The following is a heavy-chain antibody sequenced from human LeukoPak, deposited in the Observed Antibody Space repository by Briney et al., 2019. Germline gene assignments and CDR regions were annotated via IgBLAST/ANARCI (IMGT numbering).Heavy chain of an antibody. CDR1: GYTFTSYG. V-gene: IGHV1-18*01. CDR2: ISAYNGHT. Sequence: GASVKVSCKASGYTFTSYGISWVRQAPGQGLEWMGWISAYNGHTNYAQKFQGRVTMTTDTSTSTAYMELRSLRSDDTAVYYCARDSSSWYSLPGPWMDVWGKGTTVTVSS. J-gene: IGHJ6*04. D-gene: IGHD6-13*01. CDR3: ARDSSSWYSLPGPWMDV.